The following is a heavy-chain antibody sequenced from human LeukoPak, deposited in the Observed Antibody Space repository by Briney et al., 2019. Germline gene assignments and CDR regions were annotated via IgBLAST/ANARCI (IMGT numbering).Heavy chain of an antibody. V-gene: IGHV3-7*01. CDR2: IIQDGSEK. CDR3: ARVGAARYYYYMDV. Sequence: GGSLRLSCAASGFTFSSYWMSWVRQAPGKGLEWVANIIQDGSEKYYGDSVRGRFTISRDNAKNSLYLQMNSLRAEDTAVYYCARVGAARYYYYMDVWGKGTTVTVSS. J-gene: IGHJ6*03. CDR1: GFTFSSYW. D-gene: IGHD2-15*01.